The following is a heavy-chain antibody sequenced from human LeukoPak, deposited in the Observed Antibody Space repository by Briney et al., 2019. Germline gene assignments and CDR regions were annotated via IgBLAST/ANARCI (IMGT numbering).Heavy chain of an antibody. J-gene: IGHJ4*02. Sequence: ASVKVSCTVFGYTLTELSMHWVRQAPGKGLEWMGGFDPEDGETIYAQKFQGRVTMTEDTSTDTAYMELSSLRSEDTAVYYCATLGGGILWFREGFDYWGQGTLVTVSS. D-gene: IGHD3-10*01. CDR3: ATLGGGILWFREGFDY. CDR2: FDPEDGET. V-gene: IGHV1-24*01. CDR1: GYTLTELS.